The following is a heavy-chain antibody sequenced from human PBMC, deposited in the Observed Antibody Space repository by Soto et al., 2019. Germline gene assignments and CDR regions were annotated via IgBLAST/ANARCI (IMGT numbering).Heavy chain of an antibody. Sequence: SVKVSCKASGGTFSSYAISWVRQAPGQGLEWMGGNIPIFGTANYAQKFQGRVTITADESTSTAYMELSSLRSEDTAVYYCARACITTIVVEISSYYYGMDVWGQGTTVTVSS. J-gene: IGHJ6*02. CDR2: NIPIFGTA. CDR1: GGTFSSYA. V-gene: IGHV1-69*13. D-gene: IGHD3-22*01. CDR3: ARACITTIVVEISSYYYGMDV.